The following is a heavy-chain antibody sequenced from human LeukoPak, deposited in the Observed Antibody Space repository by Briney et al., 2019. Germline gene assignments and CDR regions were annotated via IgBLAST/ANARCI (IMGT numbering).Heavy chain of an antibody. CDR3: ARDEPKDYYGSGSYYRGFDY. CDR1: GYTFTSYG. V-gene: IGHV1-18*01. CDR2: ISAYNGNT. Sequence: ASVKVSCKASGYTFTSYGISWVRQAPGQGLEWMGWISAYNGNTNYAQKLQVRVTMTTDTSTSTAYMELRSLRSDDTAVYYCARDEPKDYYGSGSYYRGFDYWGQGTLVTVSS. J-gene: IGHJ4*02. D-gene: IGHD3-10*01.